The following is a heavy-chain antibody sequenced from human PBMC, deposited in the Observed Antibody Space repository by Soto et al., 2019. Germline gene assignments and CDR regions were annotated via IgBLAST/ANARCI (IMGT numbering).Heavy chain of an antibody. CDR3: AKGNSWSPALVLDI. Sequence: EVQLLESGGGLVQPGGSLRLSCAASGFTFSSYAMSWVSQARGKGLQGVSAISGSGGSTYYADSVKGRFTISRDSSKNTLYLQMNSLRAEDTAVYYCAKGNSWSPALVLDIWGQGTMVTVSS. CDR1: GFTFSSYA. D-gene: IGHD1-7*01. J-gene: IGHJ3*02. V-gene: IGHV3-23*01. CDR2: ISGSGGST.